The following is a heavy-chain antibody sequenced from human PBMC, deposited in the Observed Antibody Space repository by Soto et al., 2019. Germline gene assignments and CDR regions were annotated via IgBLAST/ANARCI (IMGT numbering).Heavy chain of an antibody. CDR2: ISSSSSYT. V-gene: IGHV3-11*06. D-gene: IGHD2-15*01. J-gene: IGHJ5*02. Sequence: NPGGSLRLSCAASGFTFSDYYMSWIRQAPGKGLEWVSYISSSSSYTNYADSVKGRFTISRDNAKNSLYLQMNSLRAEDTAVYYCARNIGPLQGSPRFDPWGQGTLVTVSS. CDR1: GFTFSDYY. CDR3: ARNIGPLQGSPRFDP.